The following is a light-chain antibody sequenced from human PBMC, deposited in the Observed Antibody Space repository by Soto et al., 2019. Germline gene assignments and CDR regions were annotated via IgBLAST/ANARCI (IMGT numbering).Light chain of an antibody. CDR3: SSYGGSNNRHVL. CDR1: SSDVGGYDY. V-gene: IGLV2-8*01. Sequence: QSALTQPPSASGSPGQSVTISCTGTSSDVGGYDYVSWYQQHPGKAPKLLVYEVSKLPSGVPDRFSGSKSGNTASLTVSGLLAEDEADYYCSSYGGSNNRHVLFGGGTKLTVL. J-gene: IGLJ2*01. CDR2: EVS.